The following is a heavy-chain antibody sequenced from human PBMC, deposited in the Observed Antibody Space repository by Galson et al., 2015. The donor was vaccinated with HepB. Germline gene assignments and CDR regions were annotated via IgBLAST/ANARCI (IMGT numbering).Heavy chain of an antibody. CDR2: ISYDGSNK. CDR1: GFTFSSYA. D-gene: IGHD6-19*01. CDR3: AKKALDVQSGWFRTHNWFDP. Sequence: SLRLSCAASGFTFSSYAMSWVRQAPGKGLEWVAVISYDGSNKYYADSVKGRFTISRDNSKNTLYLQMNSLRAEDTAVYYCAKKALDVQSGWFRTHNWFDPWGQGTLVTVSS. J-gene: IGHJ5*02. V-gene: IGHV3-30*18.